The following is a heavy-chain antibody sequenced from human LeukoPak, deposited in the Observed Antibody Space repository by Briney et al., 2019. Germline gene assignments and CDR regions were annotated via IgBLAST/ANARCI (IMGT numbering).Heavy chain of an antibody. CDR2: ISSSSSYI. D-gene: IGHD1-26*01. CDR1: GFTFSNYG. Sequence: GGSLRLSCAASGFTFSNYGMNWVRQAPGKGLEWVSFISSSSSYIYYADSVRGRFTISRDNAKNSLYLQMNSLRAEDTAVYYCAKEGSGSYFWRGGVDYWGQGTLVTVSS. V-gene: IGHV3-21*01. J-gene: IGHJ4*02. CDR3: AKEGSGSYFWRGGVDY.